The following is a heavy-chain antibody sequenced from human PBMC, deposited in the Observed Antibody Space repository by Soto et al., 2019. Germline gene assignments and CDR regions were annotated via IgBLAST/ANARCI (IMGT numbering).Heavy chain of an antibody. D-gene: IGHD4-17*01. CDR3: ARANDYGDYVHCARGACYI. CDR1: GGSISSGGYY. CDR2: IYYSGST. J-gene: IGHJ3*02. Sequence: SETLSLTCTVSGGSISSGGYYWSWIRQHPGKGLEWIGYIYYSGSTYYNPSLKSRVTISVDTSKNQFSLKLSSVTAADTAVYYCARANDYGDYVHCARGACYIWGQGTMVTVSS. V-gene: IGHV4-31*03.